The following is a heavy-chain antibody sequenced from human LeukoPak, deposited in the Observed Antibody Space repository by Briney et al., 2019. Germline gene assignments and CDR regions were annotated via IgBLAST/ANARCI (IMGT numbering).Heavy chain of an antibody. Sequence: ASVKVSCKASGYTFTSYDINWVRQATGQGLGWMGWMNPNSGITGYAQRFQGRVTMTRNISISTAYMELSSLRSEDTAVYYCARGRTITIFGVVMVRHYDYWGQGTLVTVSS. CDR2: MNPNSGIT. CDR1: GYTFTSYD. J-gene: IGHJ4*02. D-gene: IGHD3-3*01. V-gene: IGHV1-8*01. CDR3: ARGRTITIFGVVMVRHYDY.